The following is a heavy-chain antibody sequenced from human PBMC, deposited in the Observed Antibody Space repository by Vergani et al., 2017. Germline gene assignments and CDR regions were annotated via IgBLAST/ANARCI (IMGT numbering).Heavy chain of an antibody. Sequence: QVQLPESGPGLVKPSETLSLTCTVSNDSVSNTFYYWGWIRPTPGKGLEWIGSIYYSGNTNYNPSLESRVTISFDTSKNKFSLTVNSVTAADTAVYYCARDGDDSGWYRYFDLWGHGTLVAVSS. CDR2: IYYSGNT. CDR3: ARDGDDSGWYRYFDL. V-gene: IGHV4-39*07. CDR1: NDSVSNTFYY. D-gene: IGHD6-19*01. J-gene: IGHJ2*01.